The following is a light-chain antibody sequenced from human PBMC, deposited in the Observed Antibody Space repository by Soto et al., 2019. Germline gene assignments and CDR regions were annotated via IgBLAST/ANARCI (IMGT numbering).Light chain of an antibody. CDR2: DVS. V-gene: IGLV2-11*01. CDR3: SAYVGTYGLL. Sequence: QSVLTKPRSVSGSPGQSVTISCTGTSSDVGNYNYVSWYRHHPGKAPKVLIYDVSKRPSGVPDRFSGSKSGNTASLTVSGLQAEEEADYYCSAYVGTYGLLFGGGTKLTVL. J-gene: IGLJ2*01. CDR1: SSDVGNYNY.